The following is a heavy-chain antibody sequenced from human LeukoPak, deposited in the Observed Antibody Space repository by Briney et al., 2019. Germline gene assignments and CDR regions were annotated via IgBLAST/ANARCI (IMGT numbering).Heavy chain of an antibody. D-gene: IGHD2-21*01. CDR1: GYTLTELS. V-gene: IGHV1-24*01. CDR3: AIGSLQPQGGVNWFDP. Sequence: ASVKVSCKVSGYTLTELSMHWVRQAPGKGLEWMGGFDPEDGETIYAQKFQGRVTMTEDTSTDTAYMELSSLRSEDTAVYYCAIGSLQPQGGVNWFDPWGQGTLVTVSS. J-gene: IGHJ5*02. CDR2: FDPEDGET.